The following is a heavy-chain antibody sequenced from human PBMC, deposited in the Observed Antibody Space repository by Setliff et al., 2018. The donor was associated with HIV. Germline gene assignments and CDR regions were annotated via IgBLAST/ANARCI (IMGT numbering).Heavy chain of an antibody. CDR2: IYHSGGT. J-gene: IGHJ2*01. V-gene: IGHV4-38-2*01. D-gene: IGHD3-10*01. CDR1: GYSISSGYH. Sequence: SETLSLTCAVSGYSISSGYHWGWIRQPPGRGLEWIGNIYHSGGTHYNPSLRSRVTISVDTSKNQFSLKLRSVTAVDTAVYYCARSALWFGEADWYFDLWGRGTLVTVSS. CDR3: ARSALWFGEADWYFDL.